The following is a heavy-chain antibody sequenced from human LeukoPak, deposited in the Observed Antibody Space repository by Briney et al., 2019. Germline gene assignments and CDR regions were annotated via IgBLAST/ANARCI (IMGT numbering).Heavy chain of an antibody. CDR1: GFTFSSHW. CDR3: AKEGYQLLLYKGYYFDY. J-gene: IGHJ4*02. Sequence: GGSLRLSCAASGFTFSSHWMHWVRQAPGKGLVWVSRMNADGSNTTYADSVKGRFTISRDNAKNTLYLQMNSLRAEDTAVYYCAKEGYQLLLYKGYYFDYWGQGTLVTVSS. V-gene: IGHV3-74*03. D-gene: IGHD2-2*01. CDR2: MNADGSNT.